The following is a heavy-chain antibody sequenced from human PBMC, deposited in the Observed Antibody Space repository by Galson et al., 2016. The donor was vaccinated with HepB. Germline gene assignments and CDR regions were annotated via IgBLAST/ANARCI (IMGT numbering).Heavy chain of an antibody. CDR2: IFPDDSDT. CDR1: GYSFSNYW. CDR3: ATVTKAGANAFDF. Sequence: QSGAEVKKPGESLKISCEGSGYSFSNYWIGWVRQMPGKGLEWMGIIFPDDSDTRYSPSFQGPVTISADKSISTAYVHWSNLKASDTAMYYCATVTKAGANAFDFWGQGTMVTVSS. J-gene: IGHJ3*01. V-gene: IGHV5-51*01. D-gene: IGHD4-17*01.